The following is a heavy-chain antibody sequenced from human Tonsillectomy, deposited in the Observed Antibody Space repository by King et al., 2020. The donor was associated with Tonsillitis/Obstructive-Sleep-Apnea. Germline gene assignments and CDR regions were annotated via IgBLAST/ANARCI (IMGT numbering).Heavy chain of an antibody. CDR2: IIPIFGTA. V-gene: IGHV1-69*01. CDR3: ARGITGQLWTYYFDY. Sequence: QLVQSGAEVKKPGSSVKVSCKASGGTFSSYAISWVRQAPGQGLEWMGGIIPIFGTANSAQKFQGRVTITADASTRTAHMELSSLRSEDTAVYYCARGITGQLWTYYFDYWGQGTLVTVSS. J-gene: IGHJ4*02. CDR1: GGTFSSYA. D-gene: IGHD5-18*01.